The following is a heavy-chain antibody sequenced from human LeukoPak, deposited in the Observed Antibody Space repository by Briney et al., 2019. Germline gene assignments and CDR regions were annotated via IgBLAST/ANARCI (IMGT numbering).Heavy chain of an antibody. CDR2: INHSGST. Sequence: SETLSLTCAVYGGSFSGYYWSWIRQPPGKGLEWIGEINHSGSTNYNPSLKSRVTVSVDTSKNQFSLKLRSVTAADTAAYYCARGEDNYYYGMDVWGKGTTVTVSS. J-gene: IGHJ6*04. CDR1: GGSFSGYY. CDR3: ARGEDNYYYGMDV. V-gene: IGHV4-34*01.